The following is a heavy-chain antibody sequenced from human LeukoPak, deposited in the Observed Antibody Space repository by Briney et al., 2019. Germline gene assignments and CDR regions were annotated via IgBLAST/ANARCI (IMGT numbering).Heavy chain of an antibody. CDR1: GFTFSDYY. Sequence: GGSLRLSCAASGFTFSDYYMSWIRQAPGKGLEWVSSISSSSSYIYYADSVKGRFTISRDNAKNSLYLQMNSLRAEDTAVYYCARGLVGQWLVPSPNNFDYWGQGTLVTVSS. D-gene: IGHD6-19*01. J-gene: IGHJ4*02. CDR2: ISSSSSYI. V-gene: IGHV3-11*06. CDR3: ARGLVGQWLVPSPNNFDY.